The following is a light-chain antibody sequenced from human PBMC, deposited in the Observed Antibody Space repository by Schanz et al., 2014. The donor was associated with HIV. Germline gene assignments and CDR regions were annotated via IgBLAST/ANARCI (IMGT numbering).Light chain of an antibody. CDR3: QSYDSSLRASV. J-gene: IGLJ3*02. Sequence: QSALTQPASVSGSPGQSITISCTGTSSDVGGYNYVSWYQLRPGKAPQLMIYEVTKRPSGVPDRFSGSKSGTSASLAITGLQAEDEADYYCQSYDSSLRASVFGGGTKLTVL. CDR1: SSDVGGYNY. V-gene: IGLV2-14*01. CDR2: EVT.